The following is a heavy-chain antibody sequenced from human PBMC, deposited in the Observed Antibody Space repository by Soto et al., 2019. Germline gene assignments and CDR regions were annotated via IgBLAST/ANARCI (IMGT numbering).Heavy chain of an antibody. CDR2: IDYSGST. J-gene: IGHJ4*02. CDR1: GGSVSSGSYY. D-gene: IGHD1-26*01. CDR3: ARAGLGDGSDY. Sequence: QVQLQESGPGLVKPSETLSLTCTVSGGSVSSGSYYWSWIRQPPGKGLEWIGYIDYSGSTKYNPPLKSRVTISVDTSKNQFSLKLSSVTAADTAVYYCARAGLGDGSDYWGQGTLVTVSS. V-gene: IGHV4-61*01.